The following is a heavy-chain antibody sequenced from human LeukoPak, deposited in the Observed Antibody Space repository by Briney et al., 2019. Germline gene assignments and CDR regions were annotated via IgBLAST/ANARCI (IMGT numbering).Heavy chain of an antibody. CDR3: ARDNSMVRGITLFDY. J-gene: IGHJ4*02. CDR2: INPNSGGT. D-gene: IGHD3-10*01. CDR1: GYTFTGYY. Sequence: ASVKVSCKASGYTFTGYYIHWVRQAPGQGLEWMGWINPNSGGTNYAQNFQGRVTMTRDTSITTAYMELSRLRSDDTAVYYCARDNSMVRGITLFDYWGQGTLVTVSS. V-gene: IGHV1-2*02.